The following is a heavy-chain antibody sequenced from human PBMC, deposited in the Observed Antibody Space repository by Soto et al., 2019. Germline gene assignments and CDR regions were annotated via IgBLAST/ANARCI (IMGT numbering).Heavy chain of an antibody. V-gene: IGHV4-34*01. J-gene: IGHJ2*01. CDR3: ARVFELGYCSGGSCYRYFDP. Sequence: QVQLQQWGAGLLKPSETLSLTCAVYGGSFSGYYWSWIRQPPGKGLEWIGEINHSGSTNYNPSLKNRVTISVDTSKNQFALKLSSVTAADTAVYYCARVFELGYCSGGSCYRYFDPWGRGTLVTVSS. D-gene: IGHD2-15*01. CDR1: GGSFSGYY. CDR2: INHSGST.